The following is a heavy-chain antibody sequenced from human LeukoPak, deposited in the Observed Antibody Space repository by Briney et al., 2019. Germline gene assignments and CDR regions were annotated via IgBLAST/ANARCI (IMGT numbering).Heavy chain of an antibody. J-gene: IGHJ4*02. CDR2: IKQDGSEK. CDR1: GFTFSSYW. D-gene: IGHD1-26*01. Sequence: GGSLRLSCAASGFTFSSYWMSWVRQAPGKGLEWVANIKQDGSEKYYVDSVKGRFTIARDNAKNSLYLQMNSLRAEDTAVYYCARVRFVVGAAKPSYFDYWGQGTLVTVSS. CDR3: ARVRFVVGAAKPSYFDY. V-gene: IGHV3-7*01.